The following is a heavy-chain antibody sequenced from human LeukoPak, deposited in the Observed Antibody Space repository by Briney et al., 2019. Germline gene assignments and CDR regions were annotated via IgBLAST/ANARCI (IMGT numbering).Heavy chain of an antibody. CDR1: GFTFSSYS. CDR3: ARDGSSWYYYYYYMDV. CDR2: ISSSSSTI. Sequence: QPGGSLRLSCAASGFTFSSYSMNWVRQAPGKGLEWVSYISSSSSTIYYADSVKGRFTISRDNAKNSLYLQMNSLRAEDTAVYYCARDGSSWYYYYYYMDVWGKGTTVTVSS. V-gene: IGHV3-48*04. J-gene: IGHJ6*03. D-gene: IGHD6-13*01.